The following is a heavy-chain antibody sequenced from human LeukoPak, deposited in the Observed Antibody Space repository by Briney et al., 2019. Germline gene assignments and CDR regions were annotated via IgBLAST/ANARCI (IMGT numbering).Heavy chain of an antibody. Sequence: GASVKVSCKASGYTFTGYYMHWVRQAPGQGLEWMGWISPYNGNTNYAQNLQGRVTMTTDTSTSTAYMELRSLRSADTAVYYCARDLGWELPIPDAFNIWGQGTMVIVSS. CDR3: ARDLGWELPIPDAFNI. V-gene: IGHV1-18*04. J-gene: IGHJ3*02. CDR2: ISPYNGNT. D-gene: IGHD1-26*01. CDR1: GYTFTGYY.